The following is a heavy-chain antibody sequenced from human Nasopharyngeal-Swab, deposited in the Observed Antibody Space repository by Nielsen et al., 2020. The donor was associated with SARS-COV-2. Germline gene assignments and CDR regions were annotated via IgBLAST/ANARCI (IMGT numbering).Heavy chain of an antibody. D-gene: IGHD2-2*01. CDR2: IFYTGNT. CDR3: ARDRGDLRKYHFDS. V-gene: IGHV4-61*03. CDR1: GGSVSRGSHY. J-gene: IGHJ4*02. Sequence: GSLRLSCTVSGGSVSRGSHYWTWIRQPPGKELEWIGYIFYTGNTNYNPSLESRVTMSIDTSKNHFSLKLSSVTAADTAVYYCARDRGDLRKYHFDSWGQGTQIAVSS.